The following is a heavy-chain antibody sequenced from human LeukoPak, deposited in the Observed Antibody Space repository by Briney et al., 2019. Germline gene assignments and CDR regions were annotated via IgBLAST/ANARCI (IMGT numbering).Heavy chain of an antibody. CDR2: IYYSGST. Sequence: SETLSLTCTVSGGSISSSSYYWGWIRQPPGKGLEWIGHIYYSGSTNYNPSLKSRVTISVDTSKNQFSLKLSSVTAADTAVYYCARTAISRDNIVVARRGWFDPWGQGTLVTVSS. CDR1: GGSISSSSYY. D-gene: IGHD2-2*01. CDR3: ARTAISRDNIVVARRGWFDP. V-gene: IGHV4-61*05. J-gene: IGHJ5*02.